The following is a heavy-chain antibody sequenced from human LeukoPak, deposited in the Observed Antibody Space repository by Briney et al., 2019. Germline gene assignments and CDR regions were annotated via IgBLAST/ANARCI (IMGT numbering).Heavy chain of an antibody. D-gene: IGHD5-12*01. CDR1: GFTFSSYA. V-gene: IGHV3-23*01. Sequence: RPGGSLRLSCAASGFTFSSYAMSWVRQAPGKGLEWVSAISGSGGSTYYADSVKGRFTISRDNSKNTLYLQMNSLRAEDTAVYYCAKDLLLSEFRSVEATALYSDPDYWGQGTLVTVSS. CDR2: ISGSGGST. CDR3: AKDLLLSEFRSVEATALYSDPDY. J-gene: IGHJ4*02.